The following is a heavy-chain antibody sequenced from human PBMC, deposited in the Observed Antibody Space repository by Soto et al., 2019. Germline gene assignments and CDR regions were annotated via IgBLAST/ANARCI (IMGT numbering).Heavy chain of an antibody. D-gene: IGHD6-19*01. CDR2: ISGSGGST. CDR3: AKCAVAGYYYYGMDV. V-gene: IGHV3-23*01. Sequence: GGSLRLSCAASGFTFSSYAMSWVRQAPGKGLEWVSAISGSGGSTYYADSVKGRFTISRDNSKNTLYLQMNSLRAEDTAVYYCAKCAVAGYYYYGMDVWAKGPRSPSP. CDR1: GFTFSSYA. J-gene: IGHJ6*02.